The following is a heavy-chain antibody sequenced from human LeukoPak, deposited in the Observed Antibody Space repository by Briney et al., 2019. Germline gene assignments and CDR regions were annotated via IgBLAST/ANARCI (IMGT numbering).Heavy chain of an antibody. Sequence: SQTLSLTCAISRDSVSSHSAVWNSTSQSPSRGLGLVGRTNCRSKWYTDYAVSVKSRITINPDTSKNQFSLQLNSVTPEDTAVYFCAANLGYCSGGRCFSWFDPWGQGTLVTVSS. J-gene: IGHJ5*02. CDR3: AANLGYCSGGRCFSWFDP. CDR1: RDSVSSHSAV. V-gene: IGHV6-1*01. CDR2: TNCRSKWYT. D-gene: IGHD2-15*01.